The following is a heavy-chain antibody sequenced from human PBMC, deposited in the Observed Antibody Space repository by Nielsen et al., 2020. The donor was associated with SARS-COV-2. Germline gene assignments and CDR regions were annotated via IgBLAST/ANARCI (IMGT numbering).Heavy chain of an antibody. J-gene: IGHJ6*02. V-gene: IGHV4-34*01. CDR1: GGSFSGYY. CDR2: INHSGST. Sequence: SETLSLTCAVYGGSFSGYYWSWIRQPPGKGLEWIGEINHSGSTNYNPSLKSRVTISVDTSKNQFSLKLSSVTAADTAVYYCARDRGYCSGGPCRGMDVWGQGTTVTVSS. CDR3: ARDRGYCSGGPCRGMDV. D-gene: IGHD2-15*01.